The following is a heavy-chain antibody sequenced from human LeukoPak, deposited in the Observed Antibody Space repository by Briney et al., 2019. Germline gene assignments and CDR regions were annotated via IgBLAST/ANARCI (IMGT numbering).Heavy chain of an antibody. CDR2: ISATSAYI. Sequence: GGSLRLSCGTSGFIFSRYTMNGVRQAPGKGLEWVSSISATSAYIFYAAAVKGRFTIPRDNAKNSLLLPMNSLRADHTAVYYSTRSGPTKTTMVRTDTWFAPSGPGTLVTVSS. D-gene: IGHD3-10*01. CDR1: GFIFSRYT. J-gene: IGHJ5*02. V-gene: IGHV3-21*01. CDR3: TRSGPTKTTMVRTDTWFAP.